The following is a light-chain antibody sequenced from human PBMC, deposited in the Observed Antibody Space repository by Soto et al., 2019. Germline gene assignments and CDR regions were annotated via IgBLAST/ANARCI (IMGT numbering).Light chain of an antibody. J-gene: IGLJ2*01. CDR2: DVS. Sequence: QSVLTQPASVSGSPGQSITISCTGTSSDVGAYNYVSWYQEHPGKVPKLMIYDVSNRPSGVSSRFSGSKSGNTASLTISGLQAEDEADYYCSSYATSKVVVFGGATKLTVL. V-gene: IGLV2-14*01. CDR3: SSYATSKVVV. CDR1: SSDVGAYNY.